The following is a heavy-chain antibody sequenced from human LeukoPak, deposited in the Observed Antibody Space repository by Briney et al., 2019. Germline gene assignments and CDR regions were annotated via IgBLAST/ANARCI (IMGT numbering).Heavy chain of an antibody. V-gene: IGHV4-59*06. CDR1: GGSIRSYY. CDR2: IYYGGST. CDR3: ARDTRVYFDY. J-gene: IGHJ4*02. Sequence: SETLSLTCTVSGGSIRSYYWSWIRQPPGKGLEWIGYIYYGGSTYYNPSLKSRATISVDTSKNQFSLKLSSVTAADTAVYYCARDTRVYFDYWGQGTLVTVSS. D-gene: IGHD3-10*01.